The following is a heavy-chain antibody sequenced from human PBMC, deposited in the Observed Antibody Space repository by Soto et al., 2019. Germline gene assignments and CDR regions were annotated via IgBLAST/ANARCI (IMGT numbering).Heavy chain of an antibody. CDR1: GFTFSSYS. J-gene: IGHJ6*02. CDR2: ISSSSSYI. Sequence: PGGSLRLSCAASGFTFSSYSMNWVRQAPGKGLEWVSSISSSSSYIYYADSVKGRFTISRDNAKNSLYLQMNSLRPEDTAVYYCGRDRCSSVSCYRSRHYYYGMDVWGQGTTVTVSS. CDR3: GRDRCSSVSCYRSRHYYYGMDV. V-gene: IGHV3-21*01. D-gene: IGHD2-2*01.